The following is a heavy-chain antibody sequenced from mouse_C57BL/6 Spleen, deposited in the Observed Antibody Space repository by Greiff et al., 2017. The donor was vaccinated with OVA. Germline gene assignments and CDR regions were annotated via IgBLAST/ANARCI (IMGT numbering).Heavy chain of an antibody. D-gene: IGHD2-5*01. CDR2: IRSKSNNYAT. J-gene: IGHJ2*01. V-gene: IGHV10-1*01. CDR1: GFSFNTYA. Sequence: EVKLVESGGGLVQPKGSLKLSCAASGFSFNTYAMNWVRQAPGKGLEWVARIRSKSNNYATYYADSVKDRFTISRDDSESMLYLQMNNLKTEDTAMYYCVRHYDDLYYSNTLDYWGQGTTLTVSS. CDR3: VRHYDDLYYSNTLDY.